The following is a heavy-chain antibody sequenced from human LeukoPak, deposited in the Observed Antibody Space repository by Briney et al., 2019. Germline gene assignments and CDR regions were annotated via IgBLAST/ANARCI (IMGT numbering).Heavy chain of an antibody. J-gene: IGHJ4*02. Sequence: GGSLRLSCAASGFTVSSNYMSWVRQAPGKGLEWVSVIYSGGSTYYADSVKGRFTISRDNSKNTLYLQTNSLRAEDTAVYYCASSYYYEGYFDYWGQGTLVTVSS. V-gene: IGHV3-53*01. CDR1: GFTVSSNY. CDR3: ASSYYYEGYFDY. D-gene: IGHD3-3*01. CDR2: IYSGGST.